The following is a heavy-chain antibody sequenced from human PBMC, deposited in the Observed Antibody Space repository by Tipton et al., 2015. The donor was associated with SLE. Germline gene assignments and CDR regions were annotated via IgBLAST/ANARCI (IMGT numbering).Heavy chain of an antibody. D-gene: IGHD6-13*01. J-gene: IGHJ6*02. Sequence: GSLRLSCAASGFTFSSYWVSWVRQAPGKGLEWVANIKQDGSEKYYVDSVKGRFTISRDNAKNSLYLQMNSLRAEDTAVYYCAREGYSSSLYYYYGMDVWGQGTTVTVSS. CDR1: GFTFSSYW. CDR3: AREGYSSSLYYYYGMDV. CDR2: IKQDGSEK. V-gene: IGHV3-7*01.